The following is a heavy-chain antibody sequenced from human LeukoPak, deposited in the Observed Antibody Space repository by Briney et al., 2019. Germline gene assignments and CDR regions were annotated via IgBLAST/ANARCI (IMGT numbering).Heavy chain of an antibody. J-gene: IGHJ4*02. D-gene: IGHD1-26*01. CDR2: INHSGST. Sequence: PSETLSLICAVYGGSFSGYYWSWIRHPPGKGLEWIGEINHSGSTNYNPSLKSRVTISVDTSKNQFSLKLTSVTAADTAVYYCPRDHYNESWFKYWGQGTLVTVSS. V-gene: IGHV4-34*01. CDR3: PRDHYNESWFKY. CDR1: GGSFSGYY.